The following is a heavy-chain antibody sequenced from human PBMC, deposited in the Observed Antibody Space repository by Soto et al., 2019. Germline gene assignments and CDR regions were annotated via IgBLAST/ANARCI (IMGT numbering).Heavy chain of an antibody. V-gene: IGHV1-69*13. D-gene: IGHD2-2*01. Sequence: SVKVSCKASGGTFSSYAISWVRQAPGQGLEWMGGIIPIFGTANYAQKFQGRVTITADESTSTAYMELSSLRSEDTAVYYCAREGYIVVVPAANAFDIWGQGTMVTVS. CDR2: IIPIFGTA. CDR3: AREGYIVVVPAANAFDI. J-gene: IGHJ3*02. CDR1: GGTFSSYA.